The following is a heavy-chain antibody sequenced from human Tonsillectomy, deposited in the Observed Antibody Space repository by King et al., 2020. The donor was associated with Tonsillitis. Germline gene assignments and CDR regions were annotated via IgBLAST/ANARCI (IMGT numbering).Heavy chain of an antibody. CDR3: ARDIGGTTHGTTLGY. Sequence: VQLQESGPGLVKASETLSLTCTVSGGSISSYYWSWIRQPPGKGLEWIGYIYYSGSTNYNPSLKSRVTISVDTSKNQFSLKLSSVTAADTAVYYCARDIGGTTHGTTLGYWGQGTLVTVSS. D-gene: IGHD1-7*01. V-gene: IGHV4-59*01. CDR2: IYYSGST. CDR1: GGSISSYY. J-gene: IGHJ4*02.